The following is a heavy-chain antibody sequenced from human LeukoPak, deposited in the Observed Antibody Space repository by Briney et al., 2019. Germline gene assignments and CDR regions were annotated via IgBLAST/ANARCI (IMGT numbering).Heavy chain of an antibody. J-gene: IGHJ4*02. CDR3: ARGGGVWFGELDY. D-gene: IGHD3-10*01. CDR2: IMPIFDTA. V-gene: IGHV1-69*13. Sequence: SVKVSCRASGGTFSNYAISWVRQAPGQGLEWMGGIMPIFDTADYAQKFQGRITITADESTSTVYMELSSLRSDDTAVYYCARGGGVWFGELDYWGQGTLVTVSS. CDR1: GGTFSNYA.